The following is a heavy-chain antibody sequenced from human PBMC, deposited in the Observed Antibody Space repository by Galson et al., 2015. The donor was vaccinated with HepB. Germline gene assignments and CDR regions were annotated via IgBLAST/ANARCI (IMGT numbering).Heavy chain of an antibody. CDR3: ARDRRYCGGDCYSGWFDP. D-gene: IGHD2-21*01. Sequence: LRLSCAASGFTFSSYSMNWVRQAPGKGLEWVSSISSSSSYIYYADSVKGRFTISRDNAKNSLYLQMNSLRAEDTAVYYCARDRRYCGGDCYSGWFDPWGQRALVTVSS. CDR2: ISSSSSYI. V-gene: IGHV3-21*01. CDR1: GFTFSSYS. J-gene: IGHJ5*02.